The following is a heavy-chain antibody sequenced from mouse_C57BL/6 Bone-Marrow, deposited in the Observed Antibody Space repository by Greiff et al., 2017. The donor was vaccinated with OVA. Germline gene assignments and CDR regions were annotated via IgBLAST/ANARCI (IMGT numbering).Heavy chain of an antibody. CDR1: GFTFSSYG. CDR2: ISSGGSYT. V-gene: IGHV5-6*01. CDR3: ARHRVLPFAY. D-gene: IGHD2-14*01. J-gene: IGHJ3*01. Sequence: DVQLVESGGDLVKPGGSLKLSCAASGFTFSSYGMSWVRQTPYKRLEWVATISSGGSYTYYPDSVKGRFTISRDNAKNTLYLQMSSLKSEDTAMYYCARHRVLPFAYWGQGTLVTVSA.